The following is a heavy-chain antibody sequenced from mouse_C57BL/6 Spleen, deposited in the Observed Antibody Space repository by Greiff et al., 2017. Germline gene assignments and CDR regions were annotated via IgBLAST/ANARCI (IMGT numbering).Heavy chain of an antibody. Sequence: VKLQQSGTELVKPGASVKLSCKASGYTFTSYWMHWVKQRPGQGLEWIGNINPSNGGTNYNEKFKSKATLTVDKSSSTAYMQLSSLTSEDSAVYYCASRDYSNWDWYFDVWGTGTTVTVSS. J-gene: IGHJ1*03. CDR3: ASRDYSNWDWYFDV. CDR2: INPSNGGT. V-gene: IGHV1-53*01. CDR1: GYTFTSYW. D-gene: IGHD2-5*01.